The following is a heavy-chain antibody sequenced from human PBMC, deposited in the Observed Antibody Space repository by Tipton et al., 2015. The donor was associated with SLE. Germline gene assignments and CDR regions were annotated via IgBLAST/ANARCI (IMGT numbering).Heavy chain of an antibody. Sequence: SLRLSCVVSGFTFRGFAIHWVRPASGKGLEWVGHIRSKSNNYATAYGASVKGRFTISRDDSKNTAYLQMNSLTAEDTATYYCISIYDFWSMFVRGQGTLVTVSS. CDR3: ISIYDFWSMFV. CDR1: GFTFRGFA. V-gene: IGHV3-73*01. CDR2: IRSKSNNYAT. J-gene: IGHJ4*02. D-gene: IGHD3-3*01.